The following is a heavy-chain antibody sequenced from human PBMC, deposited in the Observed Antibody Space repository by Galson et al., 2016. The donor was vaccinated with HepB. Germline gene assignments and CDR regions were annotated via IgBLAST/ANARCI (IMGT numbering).Heavy chain of an antibody. CDR1: GSSFTRYW. D-gene: IGHD2-21*02. J-gene: IGHJ2*01. CDR3: ARHGAYCGGDCSYWYFEL. Sequence: QSGAEVTKPGESLKISCKGSGSSFTRYWIGWVRQMPGKGLEWMGIIYPGDSDTRYSPSFQGQVTISADKSISTAYLQWSSLKASDTAMYDCARHGAYCGGDCSYWYFELWGRGTLVTVSS. V-gene: IGHV5-51*01. CDR2: IYPGDSDT.